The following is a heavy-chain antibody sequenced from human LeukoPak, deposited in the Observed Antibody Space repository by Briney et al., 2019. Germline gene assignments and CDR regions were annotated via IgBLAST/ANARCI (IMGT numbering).Heavy chain of an antibody. Sequence: PSETLSLTCTVSGGSISSYYWSWIRQPPGKGLEWIGYIYYSGSTKYNPSLNSRVTISVDTSKNQFSLKLSSVTAADTAVYYCARDRYDSSGYYYYYYGMDVWGQGTTVTVSS. V-gene: IGHV4-59*01. CDR3: ARDRYDSSGYYYYYYGMDV. CDR2: IYYSGST. CDR1: GGSISSYY. J-gene: IGHJ6*02. D-gene: IGHD3-22*01.